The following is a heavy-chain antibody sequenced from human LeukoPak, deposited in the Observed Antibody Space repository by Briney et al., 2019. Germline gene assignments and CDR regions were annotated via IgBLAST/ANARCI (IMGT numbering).Heavy chain of an antibody. CDR1: GFTVSRNY. Sequence: PGGSLRLSCAASGFTVSRNYMSWVRQAPGKGLEWVSLIYSGGRTFHADSVKGRFTISRDNAKNSLYPQMNSLRAEDTAVYYCAELGITMIGGVWGKGTTVTISS. V-gene: IGHV3-66*01. CDR2: IYSGGRT. CDR3: AELGITMIGGV. J-gene: IGHJ6*04. D-gene: IGHD3-10*02.